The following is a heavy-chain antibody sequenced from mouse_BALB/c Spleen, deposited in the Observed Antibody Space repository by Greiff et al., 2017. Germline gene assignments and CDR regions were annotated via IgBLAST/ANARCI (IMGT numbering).Heavy chain of an antibody. Sequence: EVKLQESGPGLVKPSQSLSLTCTVTGYSITSDYAWNWIRQFPGNQLEWMGYISYSGSTSYNPSLKSRISITRDTSKNQFFLQLNSVTTEDTATYYCARDDYAFDYWGQGTTLTVSS. V-gene: IGHV3-2*02. CDR1: GYSITSDYA. CDR3: ARDDYAFDY. D-gene: IGHD2-4*01. CDR2: ISYSGST. J-gene: IGHJ2*01.